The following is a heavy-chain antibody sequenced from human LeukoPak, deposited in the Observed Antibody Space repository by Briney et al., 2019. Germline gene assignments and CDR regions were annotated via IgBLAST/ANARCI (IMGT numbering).Heavy chain of an antibody. V-gene: IGHV4-59*04. CDR1: GGSISSYY. D-gene: IGHD3-10*01. CDR3: ARHPAYGPFDY. Sequence: SETLSLTCTVSGGSISSYYWSWIRQPPGKGLEWIGSIYSSGSTYYNPSLKSRITISVGTSKNQFSLKLSSVTAADTAVYYCARHPAYGPFDYWGHGTLVTVSS. CDR2: IYSSGST. J-gene: IGHJ4*01.